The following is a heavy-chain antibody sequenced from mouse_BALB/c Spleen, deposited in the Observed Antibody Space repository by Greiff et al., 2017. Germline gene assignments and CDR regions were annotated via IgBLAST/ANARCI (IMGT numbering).Heavy chain of an antibody. V-gene: IGHV1-9*01. D-gene: IGHD3-1*01. J-gene: IGHJ2*01. CDR2: ILPGSGST. CDR3: ARGGAARADY. CDR1: GYTFSSYW. Sequence: VQLQESGAELMKPGASVKISCKATGYTFSSYWIEWVKQRPGHGLEWIGEILPGSGSTNYNGKFKGKATLTADKSSSTAYMQLSSLTSEDSAVYFCARGGAARADYWGQGTTLTVSS.